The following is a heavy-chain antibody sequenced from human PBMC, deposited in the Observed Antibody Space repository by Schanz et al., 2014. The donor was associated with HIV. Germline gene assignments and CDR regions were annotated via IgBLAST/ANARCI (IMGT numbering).Heavy chain of an antibody. D-gene: IGHD2-21*02. V-gene: IGHV3-30*03. J-gene: IGHJ4*02. CDR1: GFPFSKYF. CDR2: ISYDGSIK. CDR3: ARAGVTDLFDH. Sequence: MQLLESGGGLKRPGRSLRLSCAASGFPFSKYFMYWVRQAPAKGLEWVAVISYDGSIKEYADSVKGRFTISRDKAKNSLYLQMNSLRDEDTAVYYCARAGVTDLFDHWGQGTLVTVSS.